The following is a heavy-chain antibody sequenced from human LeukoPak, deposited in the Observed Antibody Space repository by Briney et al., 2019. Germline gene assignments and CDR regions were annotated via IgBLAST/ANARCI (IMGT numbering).Heavy chain of an antibody. CDR1: GFTFSNYE. V-gene: IGHV3-48*03. D-gene: IGHD3-22*01. CDR2: ISSGSSTI. J-gene: IGHJ4*02. CDR3: AKGGRNMIVVVPFDY. Sequence: PGGSLRLSCAASGFTFSNYEMNWVRQAPGKGLEWVSYISSGSSTIYYADSVKGRFTISRDNAKNSVYLQMNSLRAEDTAVYYCAKGGRNMIVVVPFDYWGQGTLVTVSS.